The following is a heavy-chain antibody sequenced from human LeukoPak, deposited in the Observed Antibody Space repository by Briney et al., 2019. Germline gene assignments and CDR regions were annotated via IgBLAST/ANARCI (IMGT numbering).Heavy chain of an antibody. Sequence: GGSLRLSCAASGFTFSSYSMNWVRQAPGKGLGWVSSISSSSSYIYYADSVKGRFTISRDNAKNSLYLQMNSLRAEDTAVYYCAREPYSSSHYGMDVWGQGTTVTVSS. CDR1: GFTFSSYS. J-gene: IGHJ6*02. D-gene: IGHD6-13*01. CDR3: AREPYSSSHYGMDV. V-gene: IGHV3-21*01. CDR2: ISSSSSYI.